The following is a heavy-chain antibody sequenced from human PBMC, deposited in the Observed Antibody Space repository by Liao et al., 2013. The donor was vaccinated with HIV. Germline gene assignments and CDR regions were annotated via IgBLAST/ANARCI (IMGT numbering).Heavy chain of an antibody. CDR3: ARDLXNYYYYMDV. CDR1: DGSISSRSYY. CDR2: INYSGST. J-gene: IGHJ6*03. V-gene: IGHV4-39*07. Sequence: QLQLQESGPGLVKPSETLSLTCSVSDGSISSRSYYWGWIRQPPGKGLEWIGSINYSGSTYYNPSLKSRVTISLDTSKNHFSLKLSSVTAADTAVYYCARDLXNYYYYMDVWGKGTTVTVSS.